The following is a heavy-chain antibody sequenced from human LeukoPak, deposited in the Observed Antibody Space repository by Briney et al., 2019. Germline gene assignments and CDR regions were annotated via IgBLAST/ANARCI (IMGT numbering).Heavy chain of an antibody. CDR1: GFIFSSYG. D-gene: IGHD6-13*01. J-gene: IGHJ4*02. Sequence: GGSLRLSCAASGFIFSSYGMHWVRQAPGKGLEWVAVILSDGSKDFYADSVKGRFTISRDNSKNTLYLQMNSLRAEDTAVYYCARDNSSSWSFDYWGQGTLVTVSS. CDR3: ARDNSSSWSFDY. V-gene: IGHV3-33*01. CDR2: ILSDGSKD.